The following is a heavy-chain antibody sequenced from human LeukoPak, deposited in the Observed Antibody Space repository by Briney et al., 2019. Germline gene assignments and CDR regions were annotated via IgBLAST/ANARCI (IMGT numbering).Heavy chain of an antibody. D-gene: IGHD3-3*01. V-gene: IGHV3-15*07. CDR1: GFTFSNAW. CDR3: TTELYYDFWSGYYGGDY. J-gene: IGHJ4*02. CDR2: IKSKTDGGTT. Sequence: GGSLRLSRAASGFTFSNAWMNWVRQAPGKGLEWVGRIKSKTDGGTTDYAAPVKGRFTISRDDSKNTLYLQMNSLKTEDTAVYYCTTELYYDFWSGYYGGDYWGQGTLVTVSS.